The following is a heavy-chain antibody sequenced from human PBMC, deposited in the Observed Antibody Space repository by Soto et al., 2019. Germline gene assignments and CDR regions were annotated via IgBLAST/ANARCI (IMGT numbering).Heavy chain of an antibody. CDR2: ISYDATKT. CDR3: ARHGESKYFDY. V-gene: IGHV3-30*03. CDR1: TSTSGFIFNDYG. Sequence: QVHLVESGGGVVQPGGSLRLSCTASTSTSGFIFNDYGIHWVRQSPGRGPEWVALISYDATKTYYPDSVRGRFTISRDHSKNTVYLQINSLRPEDTAIYYCARHGESKYFDYWGQGTLVTVSS. D-gene: IGHD4-17*01. J-gene: IGHJ4*02.